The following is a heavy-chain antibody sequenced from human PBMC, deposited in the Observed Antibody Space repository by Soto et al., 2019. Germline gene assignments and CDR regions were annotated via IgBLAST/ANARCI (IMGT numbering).Heavy chain of an antibody. J-gene: IGHJ4*02. Sequence: GGSLRLSCAASGFTFSSYSMNWVRQAPGKGLEWVSYISSSSSTIYYADSVKGRFTISRDNAKNSLYLQMNSLRDEDTAVYYCAREENYYGSGSYYNPTDYWGQGTLVTVSS. CDR1: GFTFSSYS. V-gene: IGHV3-48*02. CDR3: AREENYYGSGSYYNPTDY. CDR2: ISSSSSTI. D-gene: IGHD3-10*01.